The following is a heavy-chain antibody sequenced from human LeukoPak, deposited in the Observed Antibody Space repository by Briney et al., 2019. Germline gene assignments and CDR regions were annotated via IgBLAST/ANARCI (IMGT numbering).Heavy chain of an antibody. Sequence: ASVKVSCKASGYTFTSYGISWVRQAPGQGLEWMGWISAYNDYTNYAQKLQGRATMTTDTSTSTAYMELRSLRSDDTAVYYCARDIGTIAVPGRNAFDIWGQGTMVTVSS. CDR3: ARDIGTIAVPGRNAFDI. CDR1: GYTFTSYG. J-gene: IGHJ3*02. CDR2: ISAYNDYT. V-gene: IGHV1-18*01. D-gene: IGHD6-19*01.